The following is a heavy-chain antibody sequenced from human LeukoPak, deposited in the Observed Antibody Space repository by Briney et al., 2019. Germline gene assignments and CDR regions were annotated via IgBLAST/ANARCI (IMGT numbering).Heavy chain of an antibody. CDR3: ARSLGYSSGG. CDR1: GFPFRSHW. V-gene: IGHV3-74*01. J-gene: IGHJ4*02. CDR2: ISTDGTTT. D-gene: IGHD2-15*01. Sequence: GGSLRLSCAASGFPFRSHWMHWVRQVPGKGLVWVSHISTDGTTTNYADSVGGRFTISRDNAKDTLYLQLNSLRAEDTAIYYCARSLGYSSGGWGQGTLVTVSS.